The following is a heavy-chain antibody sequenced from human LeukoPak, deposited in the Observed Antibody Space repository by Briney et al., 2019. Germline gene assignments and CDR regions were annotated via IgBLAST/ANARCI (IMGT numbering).Heavy chain of an antibody. CDR1: GFTFSSYA. Sequence: PGASLRLSCAASGFTFSSYAMSWVRQAPGKGLEWVSAISGSGGSTYYADSVKGRFTISRDNAKNSLYLQMNSLRAEDTAVYYCAREGYCSSTSCYRSYYYGMDVWGQGTTVTVSS. CDR2: ISGSGGST. D-gene: IGHD2-2*01. J-gene: IGHJ6*02. V-gene: IGHV3-23*01. CDR3: AREGYCSSTSCYRSYYYGMDV.